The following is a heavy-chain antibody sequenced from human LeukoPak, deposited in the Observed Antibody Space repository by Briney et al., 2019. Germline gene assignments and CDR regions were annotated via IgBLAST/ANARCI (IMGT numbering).Heavy chain of an antibody. CDR2: ISGDGVRT. V-gene: IGHV3-43*02. CDR3: AKDLTSVYDAFHI. Sequence: GGSLRLSCAASGFTFDEYAIHWVRQAPGKGLEWVSLISGDGVRTFYRDSVKGRFTISRDNSKNSLYLQMNSLRTEDTALYYCAKDLTSVYDAFHIWGQGTMVTVSS. CDR1: GFTFDEYA. J-gene: IGHJ3*02.